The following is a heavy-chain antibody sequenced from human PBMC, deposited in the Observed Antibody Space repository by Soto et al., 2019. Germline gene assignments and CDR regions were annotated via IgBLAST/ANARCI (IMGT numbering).Heavy chain of an antibody. J-gene: IGHJ4*02. CDR3: ARPKGTHSSGYYYGDF. Sequence: QVQLEQSGGEVKQPGSSVRVSCKTSGGTFSTYAINWVRQAPGQGLEWMGAIIPLFGTADYSQKFQGRVTITADESTSTAYMELSSLRLDDTAVYFCARPKGTHSSGYYYGDFWGQGTLVTVSS. CDR1: GGTFSTYA. CDR2: IIPLFGTA. V-gene: IGHV1-69*01. D-gene: IGHD6-19*01.